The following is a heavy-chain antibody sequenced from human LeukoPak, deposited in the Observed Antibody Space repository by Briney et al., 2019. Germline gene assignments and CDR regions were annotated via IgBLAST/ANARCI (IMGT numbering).Heavy chain of an antibody. J-gene: IGHJ2*01. D-gene: IGHD3-22*01. CDR3: ARHYYDSSGYYYRDWYFDL. CDR2: ISAYNGNT. CDR1: GYTFTSYG. Sequence: ASVKVSSKASGYTFTSYGISWVRQAPGQGLEWMGWISAYNGNTNYAQKLQGRVTMTTDTSTSTAYMELRSLRSDDTAVYYCARHYYDSSGYYYRDWYFDLWGRGTLVTVSS. V-gene: IGHV1-18*01.